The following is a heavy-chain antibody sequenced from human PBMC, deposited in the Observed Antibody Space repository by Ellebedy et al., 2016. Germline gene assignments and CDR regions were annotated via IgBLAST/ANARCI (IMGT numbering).Heavy chain of an antibody. Sequence: GESLKISCAASGFTFSSYAMHWVRQAPGKGLEWVAVISYDGSNKYYADSVKGRFTVSRDNSKNTLYLQMNSLRAEDTAVYYCARETPARQPSFDYWGQGTLVTVSS. J-gene: IGHJ4*02. D-gene: IGHD6-6*01. CDR2: ISYDGSNK. CDR3: ARETPARQPSFDY. V-gene: IGHV3-30-3*01. CDR1: GFTFSSYA.